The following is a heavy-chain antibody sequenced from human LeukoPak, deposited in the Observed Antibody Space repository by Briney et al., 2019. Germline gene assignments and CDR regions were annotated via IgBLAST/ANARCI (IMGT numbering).Heavy chain of an antibody. CDR2: IYYSGST. J-gene: IGHJ4*02. CDR1: GFTFSSHGMH. CDR3: ASLAVAGSFSSDY. Sequence: GSLRLSCAASGFTFSSHGMHWVRQAPGKGLEWIGSIYYSGSTYYNPSLKSRVTISVDTSKNQFSLKLSSVTAADTAVYYCASLAVAGSFSSDYWGQGTLVTVSS. V-gene: IGHV4-39*01. D-gene: IGHD6-19*01.